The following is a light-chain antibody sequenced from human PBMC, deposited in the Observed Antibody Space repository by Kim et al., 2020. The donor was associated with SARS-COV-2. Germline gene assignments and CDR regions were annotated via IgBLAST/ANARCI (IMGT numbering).Light chain of an antibody. CDR1: ALPKQY. CDR3: QSADSSGTYVV. J-gene: IGLJ2*01. CDR2: KDS. Sequence: SYELTQPPSVSVSPRQTARITCSGDALPKQYAYWYQQKPGQAPVLVIYKDSERPSGIPERFSGSSSGTTVTLTISGVQAEDEADYYCQSADSSGTYVVFGGGTQMTV. V-gene: IGLV3-25*03.